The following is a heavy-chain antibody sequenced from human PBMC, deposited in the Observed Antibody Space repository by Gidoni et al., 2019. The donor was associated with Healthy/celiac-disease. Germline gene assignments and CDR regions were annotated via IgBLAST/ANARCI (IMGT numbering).Heavy chain of an antibody. CDR3: ARDPGYSSSWYYFDY. CDR1: GFPFSSYA. J-gene: IGHJ4*02. D-gene: IGHD6-13*01. V-gene: IGHV3-30*04. CDR2: ISYDGSNK. Sequence: QVQLVESGGGVVQPGRSLRLSCAASGFPFSSYARHWVRQAPGMGLEWVAVISYDGSNKYYADSVKGRFTISRDNSKNTLYLQMNSLRAEDTAVYYCARDPGYSSSWYYFDYWGQGTLVTVSS.